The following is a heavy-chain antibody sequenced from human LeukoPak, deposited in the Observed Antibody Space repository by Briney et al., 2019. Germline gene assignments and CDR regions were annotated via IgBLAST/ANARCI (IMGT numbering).Heavy chain of an antibody. V-gene: IGHV4-38-2*02. Sequence: SETLTLTCTVSGYCISSGYYWGWIRQPPGKGLEWIGSIYHSGSTYYNPSLKSRVTISVDTSKNQFSLKLSSVTAADTAVYYCARVGGSYRDWFDPWGQGTLVTVSS. CDR3: ARVGGSYRDWFDP. D-gene: IGHD1-26*01. J-gene: IGHJ5*02. CDR2: IYHSGST. CDR1: GYCISSGYY.